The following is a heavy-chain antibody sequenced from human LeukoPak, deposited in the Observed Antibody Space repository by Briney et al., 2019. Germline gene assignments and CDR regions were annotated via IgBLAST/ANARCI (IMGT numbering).Heavy chain of an antibody. D-gene: IGHD3-3*01. Sequence: GRSLRLSCAASGFTFDDYAMHWVRQAPGKGLEWVSGISWNSGSIGYADSVKGRFTISRDNSKNTLYLQMNSLRAEDTAVYYCAKEPVLRLSSSYGMDVWGQGTTVTVSS. J-gene: IGHJ6*02. CDR3: AKEPVLRLSSSYGMDV. V-gene: IGHV3-9*01. CDR1: GFTFDDYA. CDR2: ISWNSGSI.